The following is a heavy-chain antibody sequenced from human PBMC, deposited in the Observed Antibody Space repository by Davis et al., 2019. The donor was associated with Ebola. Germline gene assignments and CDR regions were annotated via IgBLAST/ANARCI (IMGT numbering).Heavy chain of an antibody. CDR1: GFTFSSYS. CDR2: ISSSSSYI. J-gene: IGHJ6*02. D-gene: IGHD3-22*01. Sequence: GESLKISCAASGFTFSSYSMNWVRQAPGKGLEWVSSISSSSSYIYYADSVKGRFTISRDNAKNSLYLQMNSLRAEDTAVYYCARDRYYDSSGYPRGRYYYGMDVWGQGTTVTVSS. CDR3: ARDRYYDSSGYPRGRYYYGMDV. V-gene: IGHV3-21*01.